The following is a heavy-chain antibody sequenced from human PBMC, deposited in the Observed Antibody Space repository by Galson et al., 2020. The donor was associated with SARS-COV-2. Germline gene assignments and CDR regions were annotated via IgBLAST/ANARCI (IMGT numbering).Heavy chain of an antibody. Sequence: GSLRLSCDVSGGSINTNNWWSWVRQPPGKGLEWIGEIQRSGSTNYNPSLKSRVTISMDKSKNQFSLNLTSVTAADTAVYYCARAGGAAAGYDYWGQGTLVTVSS. V-gene: IGHV4-4*02. CDR1: GGSINTNNW. CDR3: ARAGGAAAGYDY. CDR2: IQRSGST. J-gene: IGHJ4*02. D-gene: IGHD6-13*01.